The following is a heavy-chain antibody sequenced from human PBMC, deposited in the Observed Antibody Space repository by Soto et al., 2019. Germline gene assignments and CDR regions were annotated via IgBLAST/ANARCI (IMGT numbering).Heavy chain of an antibody. V-gene: IGHV3-23*01. J-gene: IGHJ4*02. Sequence: EAQLLQSGGGLVPPGGSLRLSCVASGFAFGNYPMAWVRQTPGKGLQWISTITGSGGMTDYEDSVRGRFTVSIDHSKDTVHLQMTSLRADDTAVYYCAKGRSSMIVVVMDYWGQGTPVTVSS. CDR1: GFAFGNYP. CDR3: AKGRSSMIVVVMDY. D-gene: IGHD3-22*01. CDR2: ITGSGGMT.